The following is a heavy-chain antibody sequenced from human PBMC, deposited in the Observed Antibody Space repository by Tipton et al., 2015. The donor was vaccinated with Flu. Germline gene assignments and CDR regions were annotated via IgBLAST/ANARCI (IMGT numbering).Heavy chain of an antibody. D-gene: IGHD3-22*01. Sequence: TLSLTCAVSGYSIRSGYYWGWIRQPPVKGLEWIGNIYHSGSTYYNPSLKSRVTMSVDTSKNQFSLKLRSVTAADRAIYYCVIYYDRSGFGSWGQGTLVTVSS. V-gene: IGHV4-38-2*01. CDR3: VIYYDRSGFGS. CDR2: IYHSGST. J-gene: IGHJ4*02. CDR1: GYSIRSGYY.